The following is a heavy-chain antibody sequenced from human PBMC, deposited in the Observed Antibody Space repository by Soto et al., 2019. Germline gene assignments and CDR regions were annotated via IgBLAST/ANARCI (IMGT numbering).Heavy chain of an antibody. Sequence: QVQLVQSGAEVKKPGSSVKVSCKASGGTFSSYAISWVRQAPGQGLEWMGGIIPIFGTANYAQKCQGRVTITADKSTSTAYMELSSLRSEDTAVYYCATSLYGDYVGWFDYWGQGTLVTVSS. V-gene: IGHV1-69*06. J-gene: IGHJ4*02. CDR1: GGTFSSYA. CDR2: IIPIFGTA. D-gene: IGHD4-17*01. CDR3: ATSLYGDYVGWFDY.